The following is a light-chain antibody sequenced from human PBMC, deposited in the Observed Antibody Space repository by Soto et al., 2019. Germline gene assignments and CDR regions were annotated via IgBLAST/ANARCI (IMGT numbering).Light chain of an antibody. J-gene: IGKJ4*01. CDR3: QQYNSYSPVLT. V-gene: IGKV1-5*01. CDR2: DAS. CDR1: QSISSW. Sequence: DIQMTQSPSTLSASVGDRVTITCRASQSISSWLAWYQRKPGKAPKLLIYDASSLESGVPSRFSGSGSGTEFTLTISSLQPDDFATYYCQQYNSYSPVLTFGGGTKVDIK.